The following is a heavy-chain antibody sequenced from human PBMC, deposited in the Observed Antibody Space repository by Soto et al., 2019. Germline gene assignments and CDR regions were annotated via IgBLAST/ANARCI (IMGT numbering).Heavy chain of an antibody. CDR2: IIPFLSIT. V-gene: IGHV1-69*02. D-gene: IGHD4-17*01. CDR3: ARTPTRNTDYAYFDL. J-gene: IGHJ4*02. Sequence: QVQLVQSGAEVKKPGSSVKVSCKPSGGTFTSYTFSWVRQAPGQGFEWMGRIIPFLSITNYAQKFQGRVSITADKSTSTAYMELSSLTSEDTVLYFCARTPTRNTDYAYFDLWGQGTLVTVSS. CDR1: GGTFTSYT.